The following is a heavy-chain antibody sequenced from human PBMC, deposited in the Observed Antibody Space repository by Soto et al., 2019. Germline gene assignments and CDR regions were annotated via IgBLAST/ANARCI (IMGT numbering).Heavy chain of an antibody. D-gene: IGHD1-26*01. CDR1: GYTFTGYY. CDR2: ISAYNGST. CDR3: ARTSGSYEDWFDP. J-gene: IGHJ5*02. V-gene: IGHV1-18*04. Sequence: ASVKVSCKASGYTFTGYYMHWVRQAPGQGLEWMGWISAYNGSTNYAQKFQGRVTMTTDTSTSTAYMELRSLRSDDTAVYYCARTSGSYEDWFDPWGQGTLVTVSS.